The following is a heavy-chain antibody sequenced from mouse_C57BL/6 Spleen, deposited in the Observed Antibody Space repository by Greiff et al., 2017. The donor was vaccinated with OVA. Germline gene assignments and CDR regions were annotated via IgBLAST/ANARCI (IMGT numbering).Heavy chain of an antibody. J-gene: IGHJ4*01. CDR1: GYTFTSYW. Sequence: QVQLQQPGAELVKPGASVKVPCKASGYTFTSYWMHWVSPRPGQGLEWIGRIHPSDSDTNYNQTFKGKATLTVDKSSSTANMQLGSMASEDSAIYYCSPNYPFMDYWGQGTSVTVSA. CDR2: IHPSDSDT. CDR3: SPNYPFMDY. D-gene: IGHD1-1*02. V-gene: IGHV1-74*01.